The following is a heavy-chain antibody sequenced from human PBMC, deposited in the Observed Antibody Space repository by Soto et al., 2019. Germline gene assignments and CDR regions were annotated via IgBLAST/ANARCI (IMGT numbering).Heavy chain of an antibody. CDR3: ARHGVAARHYYYYGMDV. D-gene: IGHD6-6*01. CDR1: GYSFTSYW. J-gene: IGHJ6*02. CDR2: IYPGDSDT. V-gene: IGHV5-51*01. Sequence: PGEFLKISCKGSGYSFTSYWIGWVRQMPGKGLEWMGIIYPGDSDTRYSPSFQGQVTISADKSISTAYLQWSSLKASDTAMYYCARHGVAARHYYYYGMDVWGQGTTVTVSS.